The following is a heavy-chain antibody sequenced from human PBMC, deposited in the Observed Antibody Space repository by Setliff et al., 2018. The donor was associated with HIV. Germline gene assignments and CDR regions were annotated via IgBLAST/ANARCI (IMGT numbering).Heavy chain of an antibody. D-gene: IGHD2-21*02. V-gene: IGHV4-59*08. Sequence: SETLSLTCTVSRGSIKYYFWSWIRQPPGKGLECIGHISYSGSTNYNPSLKSRVTISVDTSKNQFSLKLSSVTAADTAVYYCASAYCGGDCYSRTRKFYYYHHMDVWGKGTTVTVSS. CDR3: ASAYCGGDCYSRTRKFYYYHHMDV. CDR1: RGSIKYYF. J-gene: IGHJ6*03. CDR2: ISYSGST.